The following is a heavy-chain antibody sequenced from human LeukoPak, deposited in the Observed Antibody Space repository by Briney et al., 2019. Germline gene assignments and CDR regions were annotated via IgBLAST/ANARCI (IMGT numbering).Heavy chain of an antibody. J-gene: IGHJ4*02. V-gene: IGHV3-23*01. CDR3: AKVPWGDTSRMVY. CDR1: GFTFSTYD. Sequence: PGGSLRLSCAASGFTFSTYDINWVRQAPGKGLEWVSGIIGSGHRTYYADSVKGRFTISRDNSKKTLHLQMNSLRAEDTAVYYCAKVPWGDTSRMVYWGQGTLVTVSS. D-gene: IGHD1-26*01. CDR2: IIGSGHRT.